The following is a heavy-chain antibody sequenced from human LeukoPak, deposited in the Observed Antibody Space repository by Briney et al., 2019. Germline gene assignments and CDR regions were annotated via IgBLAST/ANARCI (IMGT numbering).Heavy chain of an antibody. V-gene: IGHV3-30*04. CDR2: LASDERKK. CDR1: GFIFSDYP. J-gene: IGHJ4*02. CDR3: ARAGRSADSGTTYYDYFDY. D-gene: IGHD1-26*01. Sequence: PGGSLRLSCVASGFIFSDYPIDWVRQAPGKGLEWVAVLASDERKKYYADSVKGRFTISRDNSKNSLFLQMSTLRPEDTAVYYCARAGRSADSGTTYYDYFDYWGQGAQVTVSS.